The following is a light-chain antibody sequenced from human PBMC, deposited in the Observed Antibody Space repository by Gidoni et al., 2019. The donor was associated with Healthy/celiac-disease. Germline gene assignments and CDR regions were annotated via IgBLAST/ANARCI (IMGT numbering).Light chain of an antibody. CDR2: EGR. Sequence: QSALTQPASVSGSPGQSITISCTGTSSDVGSFNLVSWYQQHPGKAPKLMMYEGRNRPSGFSNRFSGSKSGNTASLTISGLQAEDEADYYCCSYAGSSTGVVFGGGTKLTVL. V-gene: IGLV2-23*01. J-gene: IGLJ2*01. CDR3: CSYAGSSTGVV. CDR1: SSDVGSFNL.